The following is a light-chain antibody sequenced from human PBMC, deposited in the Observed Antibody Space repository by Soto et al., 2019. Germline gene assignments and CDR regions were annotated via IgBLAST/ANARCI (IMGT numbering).Light chain of an antibody. V-gene: IGKV1-5*03. J-gene: IGKJ1*01. CDR3: QYYNNYCWT. CDR2: KTS. Sequence: DIQLTQSPSTLSASVGDRVTITCRASQSISSWLAWYQQKPGKAPKFLIYKTSNLEGGVPSRFSGSGSGTEFTLTISSLLPDDFATYYCQYYNNYCWTFGQGTKVEIK. CDR1: QSISSW.